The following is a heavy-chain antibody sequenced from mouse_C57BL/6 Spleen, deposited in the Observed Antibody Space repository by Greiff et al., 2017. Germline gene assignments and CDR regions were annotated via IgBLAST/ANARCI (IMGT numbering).Heavy chain of an antibody. D-gene: IGHD2-5*01. CDR1: GYSFTDYN. J-gene: IGHJ4*01. Sequence: EVKLMESGPELVKPGASVKISCKASGYSFTDYNMNWVKQSNGKSLEWIGVINPNYGTTSYNQKFKGKATLTVDQSSSTAYMQLNSLTSEDSAVYYCARDAYYRNPYYAMDYWGQGTSVTVSS. CDR2: INPNYGTT. CDR3: ARDAYYRNPYYAMDY. V-gene: IGHV1-39*01.